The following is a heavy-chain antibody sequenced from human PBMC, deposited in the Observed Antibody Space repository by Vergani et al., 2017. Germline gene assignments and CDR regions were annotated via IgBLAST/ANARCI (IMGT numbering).Heavy chain of an antibody. CDR1: GFTFNNAW. D-gene: IGHD3-22*01. CDR2: TKSKTDGGTT. CDR3: TTDTPYYYHSSGPMGAAGY. V-gene: IGHV3-15*01. Sequence: EVQLVESGGGLVKPGGSLRLSCAASGFTFNNAWMSWVRQAPGRGLEWVGRTKSKTDGGTTDYAAPVKGRFTISRDDSKDTLYLQMNSLKTDDTAVYYCTTDTPYYYHSSGPMGAAGYWGQGTLVTVSS. J-gene: IGHJ4*02.